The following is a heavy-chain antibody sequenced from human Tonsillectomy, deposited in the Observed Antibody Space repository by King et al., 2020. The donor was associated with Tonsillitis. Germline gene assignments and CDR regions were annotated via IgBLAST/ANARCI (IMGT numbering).Heavy chain of an antibody. CDR1: GGSFSGYY. Sequence: VQLPQWGTGLLKPSETLSLTCAVYGGSFSGYYWSWIRQPPGKGLEWIGEINHSGSTNYNPSLKSRVTISVDTSKNQFSLKLTSVTAADTAVYYCALGQSRGNYYYYGMDVWGQGTTVTVSS. J-gene: IGHJ6*02. V-gene: IGHV4-34*01. CDR2: INHSGST. CDR3: ALGQSRGNYYYYGMDV.